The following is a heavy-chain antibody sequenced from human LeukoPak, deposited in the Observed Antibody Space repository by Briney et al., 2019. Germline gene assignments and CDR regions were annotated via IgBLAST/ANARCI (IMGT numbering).Heavy chain of an antibody. V-gene: IGHV4-39*07. J-gene: IGHJ4*02. CDR3: ARARRGASSSWYAK. D-gene: IGHD6-13*01. CDR2: INHSGSP. CDR1: GGSISSGTYH. Sequence: PSQTLSLTCTVSGGSISSGTYHWSWIRQPPGKGLEWIGEINHSGSPNYNPSLKSRVTISVDTSKNQFSLKLSSVTAADTAVYYCARARRGASSSWYAKWGQGTLVTVSS.